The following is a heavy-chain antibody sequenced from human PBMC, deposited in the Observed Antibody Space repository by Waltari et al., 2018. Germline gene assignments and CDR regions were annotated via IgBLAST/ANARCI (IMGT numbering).Heavy chain of an antibody. Sequence: QVQLQESGPGLVKPSETLSLTCTVSGDSIGHYYWTWIRQPPGTGLEWIGYIYYTGRTNYNPPLKSRLTISLDTSKNQFSLQLTSVTAADTAVYYCARETADFWSGYYPRLDVWGQGTMVTVSS. CDR3: ARETADFWSGYYPRLDV. CDR1: GDSIGHYY. J-gene: IGHJ3*01. CDR2: IYYTGRT. V-gene: IGHV4-59*01. D-gene: IGHD3-3*01.